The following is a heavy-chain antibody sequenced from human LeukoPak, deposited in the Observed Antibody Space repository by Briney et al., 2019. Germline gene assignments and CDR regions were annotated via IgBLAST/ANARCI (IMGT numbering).Heavy chain of an antibody. D-gene: IGHD4-17*01. V-gene: IGHV1-69*01. CDR1: GGNFKNYA. CDR2: IIPIFSAT. CDR3: ARWAASTVTTFWGPGDF. J-gene: IGHJ4*02. Sequence: SVTVSYKAAGGNFKNYAINWVRQAPGQGLEWMGGIIPIFSATTYAQEFQGRVTLNADESTSTAYMELNNLKSEDTAVYYCARWAASTVTTFWGPGDFWGQGTLVTVSS.